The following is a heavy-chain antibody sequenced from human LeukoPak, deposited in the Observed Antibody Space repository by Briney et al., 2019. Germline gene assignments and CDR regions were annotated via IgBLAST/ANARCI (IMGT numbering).Heavy chain of an antibody. Sequence: GGSLRLSCAASGFIFSIYAMSWVRQAPGKGLEWVSVINSNGGTAHYAGSVRGRFTISRDNSKDIVSLQMNSLRADDTAIYFCVRDRGSGWYYMDLWGQGTLDTVSS. V-gene: IGHV3-23*01. J-gene: IGHJ4*02. CDR1: GFIFSIYA. CDR2: INSNGGTA. D-gene: IGHD6-19*01. CDR3: VRDRGSGWYYMDL.